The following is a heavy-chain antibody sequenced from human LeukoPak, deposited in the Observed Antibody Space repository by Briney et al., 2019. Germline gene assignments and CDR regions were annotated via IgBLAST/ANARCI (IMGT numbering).Heavy chain of an antibody. CDR2: IGTGGDT. V-gene: IGHV3-13*01. CDR3: ARGQDYYDSSDIRDFDY. Sequence: GGSLRLSCAASGFTFSSYDMHWVRQATGEGPEWVSGIGTGGDTYYPGSVKGRFTISRENAKNSLYLQMNSLRAGDTAVYYCARGQDYYDSSDIRDFDYWGQGILVTVSS. D-gene: IGHD3-22*01. J-gene: IGHJ4*02. CDR1: GFTFSSYD.